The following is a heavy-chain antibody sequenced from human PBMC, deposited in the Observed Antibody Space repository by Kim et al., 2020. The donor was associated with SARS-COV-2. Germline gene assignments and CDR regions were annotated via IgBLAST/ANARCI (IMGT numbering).Heavy chain of an antibody. D-gene: IGHD3-22*01. Sequence: GGSLRLSCAASEFSFSSYAMHWVRQAPGKGLEWVAVISYDGSNKYYADSVKGRFTISRDNSKNTLYLQMNSLRAEDTAVYYCASLITMRVYWGQGTLVTVSS. J-gene: IGHJ4*02. CDR3: ASLITMRVY. CDR2: ISYDGSNK. CDR1: EFSFSSYA. V-gene: IGHV3-30-3*01.